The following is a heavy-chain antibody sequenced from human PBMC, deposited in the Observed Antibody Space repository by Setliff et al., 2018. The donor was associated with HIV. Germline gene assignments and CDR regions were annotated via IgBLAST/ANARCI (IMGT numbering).Heavy chain of an antibody. D-gene: IGHD4-17*01. CDR3: TRGGPTVAYGVDV. Sequence: PSETLSLTCAVSGYSISGPYYWAWIRQPPGKGLEWIANIYLSGSTNYNPSLKGRVTISLDTSKNQFYLKLNSVTAADTAIYYCTRGGPTVAYGVDVWGQGTTVTVSS. V-gene: IGHV4-38-2*01. J-gene: IGHJ6*02. CDR1: GYSISGPYY. CDR2: IYLSGST.